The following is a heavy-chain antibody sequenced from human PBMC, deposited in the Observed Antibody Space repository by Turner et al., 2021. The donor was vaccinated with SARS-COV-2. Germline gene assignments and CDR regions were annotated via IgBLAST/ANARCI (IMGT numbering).Heavy chain of an antibody. CDR2: IYYSGST. D-gene: IGHD1-1*01. CDR3: ARLRPTQNFDY. J-gene: IGHJ4*02. Sequence: QLQLQESGPGLVKPSETLSLTCTVSGGSISSSSYYWGWIRQPPGKGLEWIGSIYYSGSTYYNQSLKSRVTISVDTSKNQFSLKLSSVTAADTAVYYCARLRPTQNFDYWGQGTLVNVSS. CDR1: GGSISSSSYY. V-gene: IGHV4-39*01.